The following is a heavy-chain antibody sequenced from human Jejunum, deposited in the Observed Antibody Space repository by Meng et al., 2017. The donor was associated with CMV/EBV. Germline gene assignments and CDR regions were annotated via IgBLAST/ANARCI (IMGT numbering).Heavy chain of an antibody. D-gene: IGHD1-26*01. J-gene: IGHJ4*02. Sequence: QAHLVQSGGEVKKPGASVKVSCKASGYTFTNYGITWVRQAPGQGLEWMGWISAYNGNTNYAQTLQGRVTMTTDTSTSTAYMELGSLRSDDTAVYYCARVEVGITSGDYWGQGTLVTVFS. CDR3: ARVEVGITSGDY. V-gene: IGHV1-18*01. CDR1: GYTFTNYG. CDR2: ISAYNGNT.